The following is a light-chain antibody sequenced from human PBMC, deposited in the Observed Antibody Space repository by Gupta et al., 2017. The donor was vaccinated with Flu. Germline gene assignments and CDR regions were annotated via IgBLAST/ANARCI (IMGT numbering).Light chain of an antibody. CDR2: ENN. J-gene: IGLJ3*02. Sequence: QSVLTQPPSVSAAPGQKVTISCSGSSSNLGNNWVSWYRQLPRTAPKLLIYENNKRRSGIPDRFAGSKSGTSATLGIPGLQTGDQADYYCLSWDSSLSAEVFGGGTKLTVL. CDR3: LSWDSSLSAEV. V-gene: IGLV1-51*02. CDR1: SSNLGNNW.